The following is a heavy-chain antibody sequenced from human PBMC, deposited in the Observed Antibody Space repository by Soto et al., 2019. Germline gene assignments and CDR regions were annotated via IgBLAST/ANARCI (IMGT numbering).Heavy chain of an antibody. D-gene: IGHD6-13*01. CDR3: AREVVAAAAADY. J-gene: IGHJ4*02. CDR2: IIPIFGTA. V-gene: IGHV1-69*06. CDR1: GGTFSSYA. Sequence: ASVKVSCKASGGTFSSYAISWVRQAPGQGLEWMGGIIPIFGTANYAQKFQGRVTITADKSTSTAYMELSSLRSEDTAVYYCAREVVAAAAADYWGQGTLVTVSS.